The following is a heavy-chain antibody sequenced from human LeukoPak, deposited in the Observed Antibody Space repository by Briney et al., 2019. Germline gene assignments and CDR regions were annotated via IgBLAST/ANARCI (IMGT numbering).Heavy chain of an antibody. D-gene: IGHD3-22*01. CDR2: IYHSGST. CDR1: GGSISSTNW. Sequence: SGTLSLTCAVSGGSISSTNWWSWVRQPPGKGLEWLREIYHSGSTNYNPSLKSRVTISVDKSKNQFSLKLSSVTAADTAVYYCARDSSGYPYYFDYWGQGTLVTVSS. CDR3: ARDSSGYPYYFDY. V-gene: IGHV4-4*02. J-gene: IGHJ4*02.